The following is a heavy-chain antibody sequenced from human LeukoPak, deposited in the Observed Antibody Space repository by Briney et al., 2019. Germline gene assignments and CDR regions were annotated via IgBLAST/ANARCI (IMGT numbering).Heavy chain of an antibody. J-gene: IGHJ4*02. CDR1: GFTFDDCT. V-gene: IGHV3-43*01. Sequence: GGSLRLSCAASGFTFDDCTMHWVRQAPGKGLEWVSLISWDGGSTYYADSVKGRFTISRDNSKNSLYLQMNSLRTEDTALYYCARGGLFDYWGQGTLVTVSS. CDR2: ISWDGGST. D-gene: IGHD2-15*01. CDR3: ARGGLFDY.